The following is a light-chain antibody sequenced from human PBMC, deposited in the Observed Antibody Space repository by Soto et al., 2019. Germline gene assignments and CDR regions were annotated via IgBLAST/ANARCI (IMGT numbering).Light chain of an antibody. J-gene: IGKJ2*01. Sequence: EIVLTQSPGTLSLSPGERATLSCRASQSVRSNYLAWYQQKPGQAPRLLIYGASSRATGIPDRFSGTGSGTDFTLTISRLEPEDVALYYCQQYGGSPYTFGQGTKLEIK. CDR1: QSVRSNY. CDR2: GAS. V-gene: IGKV3-20*01. CDR3: QQYGGSPYT.